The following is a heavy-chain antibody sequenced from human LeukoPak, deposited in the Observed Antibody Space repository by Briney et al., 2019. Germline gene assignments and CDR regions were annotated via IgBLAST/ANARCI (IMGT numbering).Heavy chain of an antibody. Sequence: SETLSLTCTVSGYSISSGYYWGWIRQPPGKGLEWIGSIYHSGSTYCNPFLKSRVTISVDTSKNQFSLKLSSVTAADTAVYYCASWTYDYGSSSSPELSWGQGTLVTVSS. J-gene: IGHJ5*02. CDR1: GYSISSGYY. CDR3: ASWTYDYGSSSSPELS. V-gene: IGHV4-38-2*02. CDR2: IYHSGST. D-gene: IGHD3-22*01.